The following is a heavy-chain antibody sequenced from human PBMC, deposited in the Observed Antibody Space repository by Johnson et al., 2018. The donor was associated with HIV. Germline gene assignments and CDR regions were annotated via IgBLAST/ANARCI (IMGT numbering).Heavy chain of an antibody. CDR1: GFTFDDYG. V-gene: IGHV3-20*04. Sequence: VQLVESGGGVVRPGGSLRPSCAASGFTFDDYGMSWVRQAPGKGLEWVSGLNWTGGTTGYTDHVKGRFTISRDNAKNSLYLQMNSRRAEDTAVYYCAREGSVGATIFTMFDAFDVWGQGTMVTVSS. D-gene: IGHD1-26*01. J-gene: IGHJ3*01. CDR3: AREGSVGATIFTMFDAFDV. CDR2: LNWTGGTT.